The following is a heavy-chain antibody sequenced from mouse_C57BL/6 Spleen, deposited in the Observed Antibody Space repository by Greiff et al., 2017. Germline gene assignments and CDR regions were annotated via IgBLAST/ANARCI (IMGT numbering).Heavy chain of an antibody. V-gene: IGHV6-6*01. J-gene: IGHJ2*01. Sequence: DVKLVESGGGLVQPGGSMKLSCAASGFTFSDAWMDWVRQSPEKGLEWVAEIRNKANNHATYYAESVKGGFTISRYDSKRSVYLQLISLRSEVAGIYYCARPTFYDGYYFGFDYWGQGTTLPFSS. CDR2: IRNKANNHAT. CDR3: ARPTFYDGYYFGFDY. CDR1: GFTFSDAW. D-gene: IGHD2-3*01.